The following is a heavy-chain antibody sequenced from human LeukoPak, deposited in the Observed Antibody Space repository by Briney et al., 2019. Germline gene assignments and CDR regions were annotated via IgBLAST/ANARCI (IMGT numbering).Heavy chain of an antibody. D-gene: IGHD3-10*01. J-gene: IGHJ4*02. CDR3: ARVGVRGVIIRRAHFDY. CDR2: ISGSGGST. Sequence: GGSLRLSCAASGFTFSSYAMSWVRQAPGKGLEWVSAISGSGGSTYYADSVKGRFTISRDNSKNTLYLQMNSLRAEDTAVYYCARVGVRGVIIRRAHFDYWGQGTLVTVSS. V-gene: IGHV3-23*01. CDR1: GFTFSSYA.